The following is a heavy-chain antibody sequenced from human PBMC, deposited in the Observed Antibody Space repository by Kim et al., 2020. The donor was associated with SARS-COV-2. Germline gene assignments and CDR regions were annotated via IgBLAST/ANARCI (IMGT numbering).Heavy chain of an antibody. D-gene: IGHD6-13*01. J-gene: IGHJ4*02. CDR1: GYILTSYA. CDR3: ARGSGSSWYNPFDN. CDR2: INTGKGNT. V-gene: IGHV1-3*04. Sequence: ASVKVSCKASGYILTSYALHWVRQAPGQRLEWMGWINTGKGNTRYSQKFQDRVSITKDTSASTVYMELRSLRSEDTAIYYCARGSGSSWYNPFDNWGQGSLVTVAS.